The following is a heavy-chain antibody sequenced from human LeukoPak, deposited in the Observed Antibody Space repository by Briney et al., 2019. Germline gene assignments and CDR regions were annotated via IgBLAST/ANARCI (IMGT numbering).Heavy chain of an antibody. CDR1: GYSFSNYG. D-gene: IGHD6-13*01. CDR2: INPNSGGT. CDR3: ARAYSPTSWGLAAADYYYMDV. Sequence: ASVKVSCKASGYSFSNYGITWVRQAPGHGLEWMGWINPNSGGTNYAQKFQGRVTMTRDTSISTAYMELNRLTSDDTAVYYCARAYSPTSWGLAAADYYYMDVWGKGTTVTVSS. J-gene: IGHJ6*03. V-gene: IGHV1-2*02.